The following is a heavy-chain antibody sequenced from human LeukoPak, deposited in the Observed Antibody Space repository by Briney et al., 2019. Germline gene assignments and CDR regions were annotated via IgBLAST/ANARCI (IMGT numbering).Heavy chain of an antibody. Sequence: GGSLRLSCAASGFSVSSDYMSWVRQAPGKGLEWVSVIYNTGGAYYADSVKGRFTISRDNSKNMVYLQMNSLRAEDTAVYYCTRAAWDYWGPGTLVTVSS. CDR2: IYNTGGA. J-gene: IGHJ4*02. D-gene: IGHD6-25*01. CDR1: GFSVSSDY. CDR3: TRAAWDY. V-gene: IGHV3-66*01.